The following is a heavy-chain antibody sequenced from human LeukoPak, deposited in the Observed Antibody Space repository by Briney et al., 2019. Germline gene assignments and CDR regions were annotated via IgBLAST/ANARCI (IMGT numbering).Heavy chain of an antibody. CDR2: IYYSGGT. D-gene: IGHD3-3*01. V-gene: IGHV4-59*01. CDR1: GGSISSYY. J-gene: IGHJ6*03. CDR3: ARVSPITVFGVDYYYYMDV. Sequence: SETLSLTCTVSGGSISSYYWSWIRQPPGKGLEWIGYIYYSGGTNYSPSLKSRVTVSVDTSKNQFSLKLSSVTAADTAVYYCARVSPITVFGVDYYYYMDVWGKGTTVTVSS.